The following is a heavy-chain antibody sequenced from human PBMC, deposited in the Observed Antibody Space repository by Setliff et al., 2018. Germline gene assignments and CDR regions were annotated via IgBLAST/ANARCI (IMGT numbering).Heavy chain of an antibody. D-gene: IGHD4-17*01. V-gene: IGHV4-39*07. J-gene: IGHJ2*01. CDR2: INHSGST. Sequence: SETLSLTCTVSGGSISSGGYYWSWIRQHPGKGLEWIGEINHSGSTNFHPSLKSRVAISVDPSKNQFYLNLRSVTAADTAVYFCARGTKTMVINYWYFDVWGRGTPVTVSS. CDR1: GGSISSGGYY. CDR3: ARGTKTMVINYWYFDV.